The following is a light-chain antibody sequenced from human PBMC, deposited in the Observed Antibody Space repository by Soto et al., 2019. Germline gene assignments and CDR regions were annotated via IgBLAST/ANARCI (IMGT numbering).Light chain of an antibody. Sequence: QSALTQPRSVSGSPGQSVTISCTGTSSDVGGYNYVSWYQQHPGKAPKLVIYDVSKRPSGVPDRFSGSKSGNTASLTISGLQAEDEADYYCCSHAGSYTLVFGGGTQLTVL. J-gene: IGLJ2*01. V-gene: IGLV2-11*01. CDR1: SSDVGGYNY. CDR3: CSHAGSYTLV. CDR2: DVS.